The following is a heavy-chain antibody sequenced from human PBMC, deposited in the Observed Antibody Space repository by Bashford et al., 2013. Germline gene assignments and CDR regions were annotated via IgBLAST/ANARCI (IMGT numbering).Heavy chain of an antibody. CDR2: IYHTGST. CDR3: ARPLNDHSGYFIY. V-gene: IGHV4-4*02. CDR1: GGSITSIYR. J-gene: IGHJ4*02. D-gene: IGHD3-22*01. Sequence: SETLSLTCAVSGGSITSIYRWTWIRQPPGKGLEWIGEIYHTGSTNYNPSLKSRVIMSVDKSKNQFSLKLTSVTAADTAVYYCARPLNDHSGYFIYWGQGTLVTVSS.